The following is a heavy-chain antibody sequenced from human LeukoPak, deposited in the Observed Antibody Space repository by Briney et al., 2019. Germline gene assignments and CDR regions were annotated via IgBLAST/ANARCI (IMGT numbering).Heavy chain of an antibody. CDR3: ARGLRVDY. V-gene: IGHV4-34*01. Sequence: PSETLSLTCAVYGGSFSGYYWSWIRQPPGKGLEWIGEINHSGSANYNPSLKSRVTISGDTSKNQFSLKLSSVTAADTAVYYCARGLRVDYWGQGTLVTVSS. J-gene: IGHJ4*02. CDR2: INHSGSA. CDR1: GGSFSGYY.